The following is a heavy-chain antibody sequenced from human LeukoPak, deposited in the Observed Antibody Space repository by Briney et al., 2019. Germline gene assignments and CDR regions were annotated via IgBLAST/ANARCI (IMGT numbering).Heavy chain of an antibody. D-gene: IGHD5-18*01. V-gene: IGHV4-31*03. Sequence: SETLSLTCSVSGGSVNSGGYYWSWIRQHPGKGLEWIGYISYSGNTDYNPSLKSRVTLSVDTPKNQFSLKLSSVTAADTAVYYCARGVRGYSYGSFDYWGQGSLVTVSS. CDR1: GGSVNSGGYY. CDR3: ARGVRGYSYGSFDY. CDR2: ISYSGNT. J-gene: IGHJ4*02.